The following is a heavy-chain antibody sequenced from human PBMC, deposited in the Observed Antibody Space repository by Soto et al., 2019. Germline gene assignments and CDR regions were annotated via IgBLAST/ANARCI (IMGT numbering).Heavy chain of an antibody. CDR2: IYSGGST. J-gene: IGHJ6*02. Sequence: QVQLQESGPGLVKPSETLSLTCTVSGGFVNSDTHSWSWIRQTPGKRLEWFGFIYSGGSTKNPSLRSRVTMSVDTSKNQFSLKLRSVIVADTAVYHCAKFVRSCSATTCSTRADVWGQGITVTVSS. CDR3: AKFVRSCSATTCSTRADV. V-gene: IGHV4-61*01. D-gene: IGHD2-2*01. CDR1: GGFVNSDTHS.